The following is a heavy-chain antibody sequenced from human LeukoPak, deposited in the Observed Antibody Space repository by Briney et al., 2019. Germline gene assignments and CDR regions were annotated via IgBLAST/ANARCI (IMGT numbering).Heavy chain of an antibody. J-gene: IGHJ4*02. CDR2: IKQDGGEE. CDR1: GFAFSSYW. CDR3: ARLGGSHYTY. V-gene: IGHV3-7*01. D-gene: IGHD1-26*01. Sequence: GGSLRLSCVASGFAFSSYWMTWVRQAPGKGLEWVANIKQDGGEEYYVDSVKGRFTISRDNAKNSLFLQINSLRVEDTAVYYCARLGGSHYTYWGQGTLVTVSS.